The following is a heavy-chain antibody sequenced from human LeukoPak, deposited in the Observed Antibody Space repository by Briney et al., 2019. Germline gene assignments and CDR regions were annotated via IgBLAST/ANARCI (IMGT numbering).Heavy chain of an antibody. J-gene: IGHJ5*02. D-gene: IGHD3-22*01. Sequence: GASVKVSCKASGGTFSSYAISWVRQAPGQGLEWMGRIIPIFGTANYAQKFQGRVTITTDESTSTAYMELSSLRSEDTAVYYCARGAYDGSGYYPYNWFDPWGQGTLVTVSS. CDR1: GGTFSSYA. CDR2: IIPIFGTA. V-gene: IGHV1-69*05. CDR3: ARGAYDGSGYYPYNWFDP.